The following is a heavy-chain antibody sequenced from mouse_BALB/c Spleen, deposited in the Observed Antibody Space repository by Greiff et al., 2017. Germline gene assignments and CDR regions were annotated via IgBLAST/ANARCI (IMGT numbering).Heavy chain of an antibody. CDR2: INPSNGGT. CDR1: GYTFTSYY. D-gene: IGHD1-1*01. Sequence: VQLQQSGAELVKPGASVKLSCKASGYTFTSYYMYWVKQRPGQGLEWIGEINPSNGGTNFNEKFKSKATLTVDKSSSTAYMQLSSLTSEDSAVYYCTRGYYGSSSPLDYWGQGTTLTVSS. CDR3: TRGYYGSSSPLDY. V-gene: IGHV1S81*02. J-gene: IGHJ2*01.